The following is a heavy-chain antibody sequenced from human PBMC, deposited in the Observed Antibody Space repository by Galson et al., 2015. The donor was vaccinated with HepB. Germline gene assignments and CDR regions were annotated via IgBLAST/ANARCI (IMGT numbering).Heavy chain of an antibody. D-gene: IGHD5-18*01. CDR3: ARESPQSGYSYLIRGDYFDY. CDR1: GYTFTSYG. V-gene: IGHV1-18*04. J-gene: IGHJ4*02. CDR2: ISAYNGNT. Sequence: SVKVSCKASGYTFTSYGISWVRQAPGQGLEWMGWISAYNGNTNYAQKLQGRVTMTTDTSTSTAYMELRSLRSDDTAVYYCARESPQSGYSYLIRGDYFDYWGQGTLVTVSS.